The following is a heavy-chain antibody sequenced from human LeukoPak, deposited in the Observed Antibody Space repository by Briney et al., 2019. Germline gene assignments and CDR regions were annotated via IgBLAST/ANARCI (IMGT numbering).Heavy chain of an antibody. D-gene: IGHD4-17*01. Sequence: SGGSLRLSCAASGFTFDDYAMHWVRQAPGKGLEWVSVIYSGGSTYYADSVKGRFTISRDNSKNTLYLQMNSLRAEDTAVYYCARGSHGYGDYSAAFDIWGQGTMVTVSS. CDR2: IYSGGST. CDR1: GFTFDDYA. CDR3: ARGSHGYGDYSAAFDI. J-gene: IGHJ3*02. V-gene: IGHV3-66*01.